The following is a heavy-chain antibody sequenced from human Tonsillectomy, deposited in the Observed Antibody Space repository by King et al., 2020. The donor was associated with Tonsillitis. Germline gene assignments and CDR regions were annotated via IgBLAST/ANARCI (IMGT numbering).Heavy chain of an antibody. Sequence: VQLVESGGGLVQPGGSRRLSCAASGLTFSSYSMNWVRQAPGKGLEWVSYISSSSSIIYYADSVKGRFTISRDNAKNSLYLQMNSLRAEDTAVYYCARDRGNYFFGAFDSWGQGTMVTVSS. V-gene: IGHV3-48*01. CDR2: ISSSSSII. CDR1: GLTFSSYS. D-gene: IGHD1-7*01. J-gene: IGHJ3*02. CDR3: ARDRGNYFFGAFDS.